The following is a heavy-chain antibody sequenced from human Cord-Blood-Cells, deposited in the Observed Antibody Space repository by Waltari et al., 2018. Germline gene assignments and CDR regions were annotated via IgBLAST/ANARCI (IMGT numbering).Heavy chain of an antibody. CDR3: AKDQVGPGDY. D-gene: IGHD1-26*01. J-gene: IGHJ4*02. CDR2: ISYDGSNK. CDR1: GFTFSSYG. Sequence: QVQLVESGGGVVQPGRSLRLSCAASGFTFSSYGMLWVRQAPGKGLEWVAVISYDGSNKYYADSVKGRFTISRDNSKNTLYLQMNSLRAEDTAVYYCAKDQVGPGDYWGQGTLVTVSS. V-gene: IGHV3-30*18.